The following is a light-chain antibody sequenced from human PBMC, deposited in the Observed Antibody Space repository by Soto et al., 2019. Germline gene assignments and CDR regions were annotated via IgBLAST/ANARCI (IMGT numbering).Light chain of an antibody. CDR3: HQTYSTSQT. CDR2: KAS. J-gene: IGKJ1*01. CDR1: QTISSW. Sequence: DIQMTQSPSTLSGSVGDGVTLTCRASQTISSWLAWYQQKPGKAPKLLIYKASTLKSGVPSRFSGSGSGTDFTLTITSLQPEDFGTYYCHQTYSTSQTFGQGTKVDIK. V-gene: IGKV1-5*03.